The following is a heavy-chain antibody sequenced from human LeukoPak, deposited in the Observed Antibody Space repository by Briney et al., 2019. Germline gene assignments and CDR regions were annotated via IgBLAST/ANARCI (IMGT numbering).Heavy chain of an antibody. CDR3: ARARDTAMVTTYFDY. V-gene: IGHV4-59*01. D-gene: IGHD5-18*01. J-gene: IGHJ4*02. CDR2: IYYSGST. Sequence: SETLSLTCTVSGGSISSYYWSWIRPPPGKGLEWIGYIYYSGSTNYNPSLKSRVTISVDTSKNQFSLKLSSVTAADTAVYYCARARDTAMVTTYFDYWGQGTLVTVSS. CDR1: GGSISSYY.